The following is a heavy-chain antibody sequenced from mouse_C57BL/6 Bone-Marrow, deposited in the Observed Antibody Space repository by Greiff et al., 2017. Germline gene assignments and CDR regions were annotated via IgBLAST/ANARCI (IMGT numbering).Heavy chain of an antibody. CDR1: GFTFSDYG. CDR3: ARVDRYHDSRGGFAY. CDR2: ISSGSSTI. Sequence: EVQLVESGGGLVKPGGSLKLSCAASGFTFSDYGMHWVRQAPEQGLEWVAYISSGSSTIYYADTVKGRFTISRDNATNTLFLQMTRLRSEDTAMYYCARVDRYHDSRGGFAYWGQGTLVTVSA. D-gene: IGHD2-4*01. V-gene: IGHV5-17*01. J-gene: IGHJ3*01.